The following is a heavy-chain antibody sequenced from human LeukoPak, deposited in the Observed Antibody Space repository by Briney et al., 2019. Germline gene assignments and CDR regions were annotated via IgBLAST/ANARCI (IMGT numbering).Heavy chain of an antibody. Sequence: SVKVSCKASGYTFTSYDINWVRQATGQGLEWMGWMNPNSGNTGYAQKFQGTVTMTRNTSISTAYMELSSLRSEDTAVYYCARDVVVAATPLWFDPWGQGTLVTVSS. CDR3: ARDVVVAATPLWFDP. CDR2: MNPNSGNT. V-gene: IGHV1-8*01. D-gene: IGHD2-15*01. CDR1: GYTFTSYD. J-gene: IGHJ5*02.